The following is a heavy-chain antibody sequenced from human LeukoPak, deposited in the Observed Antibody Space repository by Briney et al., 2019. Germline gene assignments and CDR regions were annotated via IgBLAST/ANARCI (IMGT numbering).Heavy chain of an antibody. CDR1: GFTFSNAW. CDR2: IKIKTDGGTT. CDR3: TTATLLGYCSGGSCYSGEDGVLDY. J-gene: IGHJ4*02. D-gene: IGHD2-15*01. Sequence: GGSLRLSCAASGFTFSNAWMSWVRQAPGKGLEWVGRIKIKTDGGTTDYAAPVKGRFTISRDDSKNTLYPQMNSLKTEDTAVYYCTTATLLGYCSGGSCYSGEDGVLDYWGQGTLVTVSS. V-gene: IGHV3-15*01.